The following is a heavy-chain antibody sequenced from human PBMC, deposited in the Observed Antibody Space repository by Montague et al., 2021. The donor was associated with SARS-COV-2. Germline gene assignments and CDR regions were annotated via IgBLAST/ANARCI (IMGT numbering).Heavy chain of an antibody. J-gene: IGHJ3*02. Sequence: SETLSLTCTVSGFSIGSGDYWGWFRQPPGKGLEWFVSIYHSGTTYYNPSLQSRLTMSIDTSTNQFSLRLTSVTAAATAAFFCVREKAGGLRDVFDIWGQGTTVTVSA. V-gene: IGHV4-38-2*02. CDR3: VREKAGGLRDVFDI. CDR1: GFSIGSGDY. CDR2: IYHSGTT.